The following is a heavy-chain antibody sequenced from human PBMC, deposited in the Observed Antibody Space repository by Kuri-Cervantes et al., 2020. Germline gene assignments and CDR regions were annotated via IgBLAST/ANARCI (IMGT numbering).Heavy chain of an antibody. Sequence: ASVKVSCKASGYTFTSYYMHWVRQAPGQGLEWMGIINPSGGSTSYAQKFQGSVTMTRDTSTSTVCMELSSLRSEDTAVYYCARDSGTVTTGSYYYGMDVWGQGTTVTVSS. CDR2: INPSGGST. V-gene: IGHV1-46*01. CDR1: GYTFTSYY. D-gene: IGHD4-17*01. CDR3: ARDSGTVTTGSYYYGMDV. J-gene: IGHJ6*02.